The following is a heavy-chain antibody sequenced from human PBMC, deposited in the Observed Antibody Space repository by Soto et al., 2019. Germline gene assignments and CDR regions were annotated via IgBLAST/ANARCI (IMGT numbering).Heavy chain of an antibody. CDR3: LRASYSSGWYSDY. CDR2: TRNKANSYTT. D-gene: IGHD6-19*01. J-gene: IGHJ4*02. V-gene: IGHV3-72*01. CDR1: GFSFSDHY. Sequence: EVQLVESGGGLVQPGGSLRLSCAASGFSFSDHYVDWVRQAPGKGLEWVGRTRNKANSYTTEYAASVKGRFTISRDDAKNSLYLQMNCLKTEDTAVYYCLRASYSSGWYSDYWGQGTLVTFSS.